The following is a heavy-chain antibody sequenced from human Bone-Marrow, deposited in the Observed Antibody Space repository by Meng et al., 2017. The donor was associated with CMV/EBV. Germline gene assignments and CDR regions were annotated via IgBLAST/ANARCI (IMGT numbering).Heavy chain of an antibody. CDR2: ISSSGSTI. D-gene: IGHD3-3*01. Sequence: GESLKISCAASGFTFSSYEMNWVRQAPGKGLEWVSYISSSGSTIYYADSVKGRFTISRDNSKNTLYLQMNSLRAEDTAVYYCAKDLRGYDFSEFDYWGQGTLVTVYS. CDR3: AKDLRGYDFSEFDY. J-gene: IGHJ4*02. V-gene: IGHV3-48*03. CDR1: GFTFSSYE.